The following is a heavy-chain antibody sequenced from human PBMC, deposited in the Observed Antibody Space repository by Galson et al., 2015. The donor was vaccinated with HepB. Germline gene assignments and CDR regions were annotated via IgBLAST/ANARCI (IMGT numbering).Heavy chain of an antibody. D-gene: IGHD3-10*01. CDR3: ASSFQPWVGWNYYGMDV. J-gene: IGHJ6*02. CDR2: INPSGGST. CDR1: GYTFTSYY. V-gene: IGHV1-46*01. Sequence: SVKVSCKASGYTFTSYYMHWVRQAPGQGLEWMGIINPSGGSTSYAQKFQGRVTMTRDTSTSTVYMELSSLRSEDTAVYYCASSFQPWVGWNYYGMDVWGQGTTVTVSS.